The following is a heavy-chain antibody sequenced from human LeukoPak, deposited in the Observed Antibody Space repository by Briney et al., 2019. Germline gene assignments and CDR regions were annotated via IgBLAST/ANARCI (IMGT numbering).Heavy chain of an antibody. CDR2: INWNGGST. D-gene: IGHD3-10*01. CDR1: GFTFDDYG. V-gene: IGHV3-20*04. J-gene: IGHJ3*02. CDR3: ARDSHTYYYGSGSYVAFDI. Sequence: PGGFLRLSCAASGFTFDDYGMSWVRQAPGKGLEWVSGINWNGGSTGYADSVKGRFTISRDNAKNSLYLQMNSLRAEDTALYYCARDSHTYYYGSGSYVAFDIWGQGTMVTVSS.